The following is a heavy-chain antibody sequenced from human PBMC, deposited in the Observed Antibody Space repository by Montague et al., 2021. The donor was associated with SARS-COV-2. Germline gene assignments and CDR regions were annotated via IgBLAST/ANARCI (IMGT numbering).Heavy chain of an antibody. V-gene: IGHV4-34*11. CDR3: ARDLAGYYGSGSYGGMDV. J-gene: IGHJ6*02. Sequence: SETLSLTCAAYGGSFSDYSWNWIRQPPGKGLEWIGSIYYSGSTYYNPSLKSRVTISVDTSKNQFSLKLSSVTAADTAVYYCARDLAGYYGSGSYGGMDVWGQGTTVTVSS. CDR2: IYYSGST. D-gene: IGHD3-10*01. CDR1: GGSFSDYS.